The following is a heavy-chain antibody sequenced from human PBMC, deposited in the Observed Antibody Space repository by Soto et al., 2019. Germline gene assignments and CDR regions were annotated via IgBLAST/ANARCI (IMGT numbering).Heavy chain of an antibody. CDR2: ISYDGSNK. CDR3: AKLLYYYDSSGSDAFDI. J-gene: IGHJ3*02. CDR1: GFTFSSYG. V-gene: IGHV3-30*18. D-gene: IGHD3-22*01. Sequence: QVQLVESGGGVVQPGRSLRLSCAASGFTFSSYGMHWVRQAPGKGLEGVAVISYDGSNKYYADSVKGRFTISRDNSKNTLYLQMNSLRAEDTSVYYCAKLLYYYDSSGSDAFDIWGQGTMVTVSS.